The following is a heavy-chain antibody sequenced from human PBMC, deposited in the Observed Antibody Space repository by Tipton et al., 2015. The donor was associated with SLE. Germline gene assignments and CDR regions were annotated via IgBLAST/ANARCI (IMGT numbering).Heavy chain of an antibody. J-gene: IGHJ4*02. D-gene: IGHD6-13*01. V-gene: IGHV3-48*03. CDR2: ISSTTRTI. CDR1: GFRFSDYE. Sequence: VQSGGSLRLSCAASGFRFSDYEMTWVRQAPGKGLEWVSYISSTTRTIYYADSVRGRFTISRDDAKNSLYLQMNSLRAEDTAVYYCAREGAASNWGQGILVTVSS. CDR3: AREGAASN.